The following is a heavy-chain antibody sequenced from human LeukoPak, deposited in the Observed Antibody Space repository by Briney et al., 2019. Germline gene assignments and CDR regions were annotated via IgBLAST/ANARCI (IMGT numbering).Heavy chain of an antibody. D-gene: IGHD2-15*01. CDR2: ICSSSSYI. CDR3: ARDPALVAATPYYFDY. CDR1: GFTFSSYS. V-gene: IGHV3-21*01. J-gene: IGHJ4*02. Sequence: GGALRLSCAASGFTFSSYSMKLVRQAPGKGVEWVSSICSSSSYIYYADSVKGRFTISRDNAKNSLYLQMNSLRAEDTAVYYCARDPALVAATPYYFDYWGQGTLVTVSS.